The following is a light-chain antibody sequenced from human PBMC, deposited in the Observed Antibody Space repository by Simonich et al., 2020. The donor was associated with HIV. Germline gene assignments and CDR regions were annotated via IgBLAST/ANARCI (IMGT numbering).Light chain of an antibody. V-gene: IGKV3-15*01. CDR3: QQYNNWPPFT. CDR2: GAS. Sequence: EIVLTQSPATLSLSPGERATLPCRASQSVSSNLAWYQQKPGQAPRLVIYGASIRATGIPARFSGSGSGTEFTLTISSMQSEDFALYYCQQYNNWPPFTFGPGTKVDIK. CDR1: QSVSSN. J-gene: IGKJ3*01.